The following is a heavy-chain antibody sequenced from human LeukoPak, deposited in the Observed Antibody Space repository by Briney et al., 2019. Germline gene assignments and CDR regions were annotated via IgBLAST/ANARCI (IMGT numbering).Heavy chain of an antibody. CDR1: GFTFSSYG. CDR3: ATTTVTYYFDY. CDR2: ISGSGGST. V-gene: IGHV3-23*01. D-gene: IGHD4-17*01. Sequence: GGSLRLSCAASGFTFSSYGMSWVRQAPGKGLEWVSAISGSGGSTYYADSVKGRFTISRDNSKNTLYLQMGSLRAEDKAVYYCATTTVTYYFDYWGQGTLVTVSS. J-gene: IGHJ4*02.